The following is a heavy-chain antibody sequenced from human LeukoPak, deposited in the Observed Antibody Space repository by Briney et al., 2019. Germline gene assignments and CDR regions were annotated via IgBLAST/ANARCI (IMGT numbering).Heavy chain of an antibody. CDR3: ARVDTYYDMLTGYSPDAFDI. J-gene: IGHJ3*02. CDR2: IYYSGST. CDR1: GGSISSYY. D-gene: IGHD3-9*01. V-gene: IGHV4-59*01. Sequence: PSETLSLTCTVSGGSISSYYWSWIRQPPGKGLEWIGYIYYSGSTNYNPSLKSRVTISVDTSKNQFSLKLSSVTAADTAVYYCARVDTYYDMLTGYSPDAFDIWGQGTMVTVSS.